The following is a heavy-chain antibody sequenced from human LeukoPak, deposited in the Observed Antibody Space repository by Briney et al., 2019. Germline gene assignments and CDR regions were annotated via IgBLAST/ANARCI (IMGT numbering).Heavy chain of an antibody. CDR3: ARHDAGIAARPFDN. J-gene: IGHJ4*02. CDR2: IHASGPT. D-gene: IGHD6-6*01. Sequence: SETLSLTCTVSGGTISTYYWSWIRRPPGKGLEWIAYIHASGPTNYNPSLKSRITISVDTSKNQFSLKLSSVTAADTAVYYCARHDAGIAARPFDNWGQGTLVTVSS. CDR1: GGTISTYY. V-gene: IGHV4-4*09.